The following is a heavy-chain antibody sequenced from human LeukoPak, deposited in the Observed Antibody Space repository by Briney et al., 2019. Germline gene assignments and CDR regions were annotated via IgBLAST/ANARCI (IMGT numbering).Heavy chain of an antibody. D-gene: IGHD6-19*01. CDR3: AKDSANSSGWPN. J-gene: IGHJ4*02. CDR2: ISGSGGTT. V-gene: IGHV3-23*01. CDR1: GFTFSSYA. Sequence: GGSLRLPCAASGFTFSSYAMSWVRQAPGKGLEWVSAISGSGGTTYYADSVKGRFTISRDNSKNTLYLHMNSLRAEDTAVYYCAKDSANSSGWPNWGQGTLVTVSS.